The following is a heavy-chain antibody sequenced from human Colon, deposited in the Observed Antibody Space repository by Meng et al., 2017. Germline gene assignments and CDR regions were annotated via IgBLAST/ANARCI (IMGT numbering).Heavy chain of an antibody. CDR3: ARGMDKAKTGY. CDR1: GGSIRDSH. Sequence: QAQLQPWGARLLKPSEALALTCAAYGGSIRDSHWSWVRQPPGKGLEWIGEINHDGNTNYNPSLKSRVPISVDTSKNQFSLTLRSVTAADTAVYYCARGMDKAKTGYWGQGTLVTVSS. V-gene: IGHV4-34*01. D-gene: IGHD5-18*01. CDR2: INHDGNT. J-gene: IGHJ4*02.